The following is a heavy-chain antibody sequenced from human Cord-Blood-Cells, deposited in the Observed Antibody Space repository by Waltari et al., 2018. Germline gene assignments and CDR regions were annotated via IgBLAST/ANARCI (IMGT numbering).Heavy chain of an antibody. D-gene: IGHD7-27*01. CDR3: ARGPYNWGSDY. CDR1: GGTFSSYA. J-gene: IGHJ4*02. Sequence: QVQLGQSGAEVKKPGSSVKVSCKASGGTFSSYARSLVRQAPGQGLGWMGGIIPIFGTANYAQKFQGRVTITADESTSTAYMELSSLRSEDTAVYYCARGPYNWGSDYWGQGTLVTVSS. V-gene: IGHV1-69*01. CDR2: IIPIFGTA.